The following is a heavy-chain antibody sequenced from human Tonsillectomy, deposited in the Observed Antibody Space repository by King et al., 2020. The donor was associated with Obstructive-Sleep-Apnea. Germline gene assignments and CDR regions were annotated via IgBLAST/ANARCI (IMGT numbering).Heavy chain of an antibody. CDR2: ISAYNANN. J-gene: IGHJ4*02. D-gene: IGHD1-14*01. CDR3: ASHNPSDY. CDR1: GYTFTSYS. Sequence: AQLVQSGAEVKKPGASVKVSCKASGYTFTSYSITWVRQPPGQRLEWLGCISAYNANNYYEQKLQDRVSMTTDTSTSTAYMEWRGLRSDDTAVYYCASHNPSDYWGQGTLVTVSS. V-gene: IGHV1-18*04.